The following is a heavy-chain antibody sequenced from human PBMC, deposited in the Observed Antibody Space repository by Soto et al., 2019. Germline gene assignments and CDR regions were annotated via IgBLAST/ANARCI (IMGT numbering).Heavy chain of an antibody. CDR2: ISYDGSNK. CDR1: GFTFSSHA. J-gene: IGHJ4*02. V-gene: IGHV3-30-3*01. D-gene: IGHD3-10*01. Sequence: GGSLRLSCAASGFTFSSHAMHWVRQAPGKGLEWVAVISYDGSNKYYADSVKGRFTISRDNSKNTLYLQMNSLRAEDTAVYYCARGSRLDKWRSGSSPFDYWGQGTLVTVSS. CDR3: ARGSRLDKWRSGSSPFDY.